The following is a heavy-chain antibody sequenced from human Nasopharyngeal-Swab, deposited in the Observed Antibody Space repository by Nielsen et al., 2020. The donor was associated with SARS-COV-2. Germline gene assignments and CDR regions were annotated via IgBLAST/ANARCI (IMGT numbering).Heavy chain of an antibody. Sequence: VRQAPGKGLEWMAVISYDGSNKYYADSVKGRFTISRDNSKNTLYLQMNSLRAEDTAVYYCARERYSGSYDYWGQGTLVTVSS. V-gene: IGHV3-30-3*01. CDR3: ARERYSGSYDY. CDR2: ISYDGSNK. J-gene: IGHJ4*02. D-gene: IGHD1-26*01.